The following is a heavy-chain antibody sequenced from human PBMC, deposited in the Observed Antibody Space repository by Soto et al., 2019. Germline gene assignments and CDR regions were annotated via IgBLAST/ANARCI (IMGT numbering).Heavy chain of an antibody. CDR3: AGGLYDFWSGYSSLRWYYYYGMDV. J-gene: IGHJ6*02. D-gene: IGHD3-3*01. V-gene: IGHV1-18*01. Sequence: GASVKVSCKASGYTFTSYVISWVRQAPGQGLEWMGWISAYNGNTNYAQKLQGRVTMTTDTSTSTAYMELRSLRSDDTAVYYCAGGLYDFWSGYSSLRWYYYYGMDVWGQGTTVTVSS. CDR2: ISAYNGNT. CDR1: GYTFTSYV.